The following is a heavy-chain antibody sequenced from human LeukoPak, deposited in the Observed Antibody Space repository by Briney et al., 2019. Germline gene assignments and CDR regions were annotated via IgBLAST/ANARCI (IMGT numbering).Heavy chain of an antibody. CDR3: ARGGLEGGASRYSSGWYYFDY. CDR1: GGSICTYY. D-gene: IGHD6-19*01. J-gene: IGHJ4*02. V-gene: IGHV4-4*07. CDR2: IYTSGST. Sequence: SETLSLTCTVSGGSICTYYWSWLRRPAGKGLEWIGRIYTSGSTYYNPSLKSRVTISVDTSKNQFSLKLSSVTAADTAVYYCARGGLEGGASRYSSGWYYFDYWGQGTLVTVSS.